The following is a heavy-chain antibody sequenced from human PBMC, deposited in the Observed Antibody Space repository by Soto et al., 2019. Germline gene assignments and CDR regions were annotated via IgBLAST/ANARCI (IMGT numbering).Heavy chain of an antibody. V-gene: IGHV3-48*03. J-gene: IGHJ6*02. CDR3: ARDGDTYGDYVSLGYYYYGMDV. CDR1: GFTFSSYE. CDR2: ISSSAGTI. Sequence: EVQLVESGGGLVQPGGSLRLSCAASGFTFSSYEMNWVRQAPGKGLEWVSYISSSAGTIYYADSVKGRFTISRDNAKNSLYLQMNSLRAEDTAVYYCARDGDTYGDYVSLGYYYYGMDVWGQGTTVTVSS. D-gene: IGHD4-17*01.